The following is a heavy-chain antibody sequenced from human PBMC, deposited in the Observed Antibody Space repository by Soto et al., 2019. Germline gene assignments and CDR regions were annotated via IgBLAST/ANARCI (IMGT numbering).Heavy chain of an antibody. D-gene: IGHD6-19*01. CDR2: ISAYNGNT. V-gene: IGHV1-18*01. J-gene: IGHJ4*02. CDR1: GYTFTSYG. CDR3: ARAPAYSSGWPHFDY. Sequence: ASVKVSCKASGYTFTSYGISWVRRAPGQGLEWMGWISAYNGNTNYAQKLQGRVTMTTDTSTSTAYMELRSLRSDDTAVYYCARAPAYSSGWPHFDYWGQGTLVTVSS.